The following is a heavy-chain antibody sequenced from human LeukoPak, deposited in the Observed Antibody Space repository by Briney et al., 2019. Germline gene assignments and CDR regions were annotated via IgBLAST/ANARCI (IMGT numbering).Heavy chain of an antibody. CDR3: ARDKKSGESSEIDY. CDR2: INRDGSTT. D-gene: IGHD3-10*01. V-gene: IGHV3-74*01. CDR1: GFTFSNYW. Sequence: QPGGSLRLSCAASGFTFSNYWVHWVRHAPGKGLVWVSHINRDGSTTNYADSVKGRFTVSRDNTKNRLNLQMNSLRAVDTAVYYCARDKKSGESSEIDYWGQGTLVTVSS. J-gene: IGHJ4*02.